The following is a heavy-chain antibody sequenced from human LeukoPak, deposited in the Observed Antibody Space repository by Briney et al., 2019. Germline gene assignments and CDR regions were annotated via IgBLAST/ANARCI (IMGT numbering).Heavy chain of an antibody. J-gene: IGHJ5*02. Sequence: ASVKVSCKPSGYSFTDYYIHWVRPAPGQGLEWMGWINTKSGRTSSARKFQGRVTMTRDPSITTVYMDMAWLTSDDTAIYFCARADFIDAGPYLIGPWGQGTLVTVSS. CDR1: GYSFTDYY. CDR2: INTKSGRT. V-gene: IGHV1-2*02. CDR3: ARADFIDAGPYLIGP. D-gene: IGHD3-3*01.